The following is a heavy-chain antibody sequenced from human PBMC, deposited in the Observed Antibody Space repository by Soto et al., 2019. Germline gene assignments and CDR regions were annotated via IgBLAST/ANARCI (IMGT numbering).Heavy chain of an antibody. D-gene: IGHD2-2*01. V-gene: IGHV1-18*01. Sequence: QVQLVQSGAEVKKPGASVKVSCKASGYTFTSYGISWVRQAPGQGLEWMGWISAYNGKKNYAQKLEGRVTMTTDTSTSKDYMELRSLRSDDTGVYYCARVDCSSTSCYRFFVPWGQGTLVTVSS. J-gene: IGHJ5*02. CDR1: GYTFTSYG. CDR3: ARVDCSSTSCYRFFVP. CDR2: ISAYNGKK.